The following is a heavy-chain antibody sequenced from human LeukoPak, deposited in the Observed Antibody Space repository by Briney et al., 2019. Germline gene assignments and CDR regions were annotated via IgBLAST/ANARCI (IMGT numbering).Heavy chain of an antibody. D-gene: IGHD3-22*01. CDR2: ISSSSSTI. Sequence: GGSLRLSCAASGFTFSSYSMNWVRQAPGKGLEWVSYISSSSSTIYYADSVKGRFTISRDNAKNSLYLQMNSLSDADTAVYYCARDPEYYYDSSGPFSWGQGTLVTVSS. CDR1: GFTFSSYS. CDR3: ARDPEYYYDSSGPFS. J-gene: IGHJ4*02. V-gene: IGHV3-48*02.